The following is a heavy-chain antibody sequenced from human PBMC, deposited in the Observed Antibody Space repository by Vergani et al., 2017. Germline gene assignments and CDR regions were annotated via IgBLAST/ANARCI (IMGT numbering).Heavy chain of an antibody. Sequence: QVQLQESGSGLVKPSQTLSLTCTVSGDSINSGHYYWNWIRQSPSKGLEWIGYIFHSGSTYYNPSLRSRLTISVDTSKNQFSLRLNSVTAADTAVYYGARVGHLGAVTGEGPSLDLWGRGTLVTVSS. J-gene: IGHJ2*01. V-gene: IGHV4-30-2*06. CDR1: GDSINSGHYY. D-gene: IGHD2-21*02. CDR3: ARVGHLGAVTGEGPSLDL. CDR2: IFHSGST.